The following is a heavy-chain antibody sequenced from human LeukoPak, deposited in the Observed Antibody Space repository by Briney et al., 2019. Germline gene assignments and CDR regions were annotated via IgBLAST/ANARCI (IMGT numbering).Heavy chain of an antibody. CDR3: ARDLYNWNHYYFDY. CDR1: GFTFSSYS. CDR2: ISSSSSYI. Sequence: PGGSLRLSCAASGFTFSSYSMNWVRQAPGKGLEWVSSISSSSSYIYYADSVKGRFTISRDNAKNSLYLQMNSLRAEDTAVYYCARDLYNWNHYYFDYWGQGTLVTVSS. V-gene: IGHV3-21*01. J-gene: IGHJ4*02. D-gene: IGHD1-1*01.